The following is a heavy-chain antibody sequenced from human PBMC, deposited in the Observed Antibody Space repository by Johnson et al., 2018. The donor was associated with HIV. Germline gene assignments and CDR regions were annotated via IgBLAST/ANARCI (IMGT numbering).Heavy chain of an antibody. CDR3: ARESRYNFWSGYDAFDI. Sequence: VQLVESGGGLVQPGGSLRLSCAASGFTFGNYAMSWVRQAPGKGLEWVSGISGTSGSTYYADSVKGRFTISRDNSKNTLYLQMNSLRAEYTAVYYCARESRYNFWSGYDAFDIWGQGTMVTVSS. CDR1: GFTFGNYA. V-gene: IGHV3-23*04. D-gene: IGHD3-3*01. CDR2: ISGTSGST. J-gene: IGHJ3*02.